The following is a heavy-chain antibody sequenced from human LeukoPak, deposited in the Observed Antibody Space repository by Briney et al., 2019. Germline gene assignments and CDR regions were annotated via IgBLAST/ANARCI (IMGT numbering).Heavy chain of an antibody. V-gene: IGHV4-61*03. CDR2: ICYSWTT. Sequence: SQTLSLTRTVSGGSISSSSYYWAWIRQPPGKGLEWIGYICYSWTTNYNPSLKSRVTMSVDTSKNHFSLKLNSVTAADTAVYYCARFDSGYDSSFDYWGQGTLVTVSS. CDR3: ARFDSGYDSSFDY. D-gene: IGHD5-12*01. J-gene: IGHJ4*02. CDR1: GGSISSSSYY.